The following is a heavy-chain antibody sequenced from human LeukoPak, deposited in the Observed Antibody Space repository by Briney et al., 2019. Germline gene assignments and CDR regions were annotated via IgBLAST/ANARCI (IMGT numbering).Heavy chain of an antibody. Sequence: SETLSLTCTVSGGSISSSSYYWGWIRQPPGKGLEWIGSIYYSGSTYYNPSLKSRVTISVDTSKSQFSLKLSSVTAADTAVYYCARYGTMVRGVIITENWFDPWGQGTLVTVSS. CDR1: GGSISSSSYY. J-gene: IGHJ5*02. CDR3: ARYGTMVRGVIITENWFDP. V-gene: IGHV4-39*01. D-gene: IGHD3-10*01. CDR2: IYYSGST.